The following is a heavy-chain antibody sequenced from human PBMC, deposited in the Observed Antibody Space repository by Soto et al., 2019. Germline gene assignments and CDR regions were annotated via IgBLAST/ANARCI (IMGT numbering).Heavy chain of an antibody. J-gene: IGHJ6*02. CDR3: ARGSQYSSSSDYYYGMDV. CDR1: GGTFSSYA. CDR2: IIPIFGTA. V-gene: IGHV1-69*13. Sequence: SVKVSCKASGGTFSSYAISWVRQAPGQGLEWMGGIIPIFGTANYAQKFQGRVTITADESTSTAYMELSSLRSEDTAVYYCARGSQYSSSSDYYYGMDVWGQGTTVTVSS. D-gene: IGHD6-6*01.